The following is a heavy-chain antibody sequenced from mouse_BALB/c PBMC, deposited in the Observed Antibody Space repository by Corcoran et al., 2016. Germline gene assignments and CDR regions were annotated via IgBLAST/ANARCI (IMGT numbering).Heavy chain of an antibody. J-gene: IGHJ2*01. CDR3: ARSWDVDY. V-gene: IGHV14-3*02. D-gene: IGHD4-1*01. CDR1: GFNIKDTY. Sequence: EVQLQQSGAELVKPGASVKLSCTASGFNIKDTYMHWVKQRPEQGLEWIGRIDPANGNTEYDPKFQGKATITADTSSNTAYLQLSSLTSEDTAVYYCARSWDVDYWGQGTTLTVSS. CDR2: IDPANGNT.